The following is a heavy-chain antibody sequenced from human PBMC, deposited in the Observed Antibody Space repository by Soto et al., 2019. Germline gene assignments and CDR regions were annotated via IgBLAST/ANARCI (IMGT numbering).Heavy chain of an antibody. CDR1: GMTISNAW. V-gene: IGHV3-15*01. J-gene: IGHJ3*02. CDR2: IRSKTDGGTT. D-gene: IGHD6-13*01. CDR3: TTTRPGTNVFDK. Sequence: EVQLVESGGGLVEPGGSLRLSCAASGMTISNAWMNWVRQAPGKGLEWVGRIRSKTDGGTTEYAAPVKGRFTFSREDSKNTLYLQMSGLQTEDTAVYHCTTTRPGTNVFDKWCQGTMVTVSS.